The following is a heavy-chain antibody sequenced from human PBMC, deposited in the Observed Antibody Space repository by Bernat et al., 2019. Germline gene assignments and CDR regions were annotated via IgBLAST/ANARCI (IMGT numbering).Heavy chain of an antibody. Sequence: QVQLVQSGSELKKPGASVKVSCKASGYTFTSYAMNWVRQAPGQGLEWMGWINTNTGNPTYAQGFTGRFVFSLDTSVSKAYLQISSLKAEDAAVYYCARDRIAARFGKKNWFDPWGQGTLVTVSS. CDR1: GYTFTSYA. D-gene: IGHD6-6*01. V-gene: IGHV7-4-1*02. CDR2: INTNTGNP. J-gene: IGHJ5*02. CDR3: ARDRIAARFGKKNWFDP.